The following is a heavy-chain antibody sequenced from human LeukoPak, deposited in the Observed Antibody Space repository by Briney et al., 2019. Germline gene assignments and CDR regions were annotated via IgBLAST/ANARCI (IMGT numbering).Heavy chain of an antibody. Sequence: PGGSLRLSCAASGFTFSSYGMSWVRQSPGKGLEWVSVIYSGGSTYYADSVKGRFTISRDNSKNTLYLQMNSLRAEDTAVYYCARRRDPMDVWGQGTTVTVSS. CDR2: IYSGGST. J-gene: IGHJ6*02. CDR3: ARRRDPMDV. V-gene: IGHV3-66*01. CDR1: GFTFSSYG.